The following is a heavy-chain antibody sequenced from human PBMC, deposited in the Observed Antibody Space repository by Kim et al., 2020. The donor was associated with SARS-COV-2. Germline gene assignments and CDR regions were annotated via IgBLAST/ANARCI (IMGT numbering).Heavy chain of an antibody. CDR3: ARERRYYYDTKAYSFIGTPLL. V-gene: IGHV3-30*02. J-gene: IGHJ4*02. Sequence: GGSLRLSCSVSGFTFSTYGMHWVRQAPGKGLECLAFICFDGGNKYYAESVKGRCTISRDNSKNTVYLQMNSLRGEDTAVYYCARERRYYYDTKAYSFIGTPLLWGQGTLVPVSP. CDR2: ICFDGGNK. D-gene: IGHD3-22*01. CDR1: GFTFSTYG.